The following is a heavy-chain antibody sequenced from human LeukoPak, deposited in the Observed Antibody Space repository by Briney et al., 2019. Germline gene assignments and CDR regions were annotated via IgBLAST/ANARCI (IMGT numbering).Heavy chain of an antibody. J-gene: IGHJ5*02. V-gene: IGHV3-21*04. D-gene: IGHD2-21*01. Sequence: GGSLRLSCAASGFTFSSFSMNWVRQAPGKGLEWVSSISSSSSYIHYADSVKGRFTISRDNAKNSLYLQMNSLRAEDTAVYYCARGLFPSNWFDPWGQGTLVTVSS. CDR1: GFTFSSFS. CDR2: ISSSSSYI. CDR3: ARGLFPSNWFDP.